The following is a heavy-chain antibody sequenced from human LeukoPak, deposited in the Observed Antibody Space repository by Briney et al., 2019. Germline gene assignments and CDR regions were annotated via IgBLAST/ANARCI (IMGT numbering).Heavy chain of an antibody. Sequence: SETLSLTCTVSNGSTSNYFWSWIRQPPGKGLDWIGYIYYSGMTNYNPSLKSRVTISLDTSKNQFSLKLSSVTAADTAVYYCASADYDDYYIDFWGQGTLVTVSS. CDR3: ASADYDDYYIDF. CDR2: IYYSGMT. CDR1: NGSTSNYF. D-gene: IGHD4-17*01. V-gene: IGHV4-59*01. J-gene: IGHJ4*02.